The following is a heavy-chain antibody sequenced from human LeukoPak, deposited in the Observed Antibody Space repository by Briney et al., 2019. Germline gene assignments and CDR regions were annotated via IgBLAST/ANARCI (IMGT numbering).Heavy chain of an antibody. V-gene: IGHV4-4*07. J-gene: IGHJ5*02. CDR3: ARLRPQVTMVRGVIGWFDP. Sequence: SETLSLTCTVSGGSISSYYWSWIRQPAGKGLEWIGRIYTSGSTNYNPSLKSRVTMSVDTSKNQFSLKLSSVTAADTAVYYCARLRPQVTMVRGVIGWFDPWRQGTLVTVPS. D-gene: IGHD3-10*01. CDR1: GGSISSYY. CDR2: IYTSGST.